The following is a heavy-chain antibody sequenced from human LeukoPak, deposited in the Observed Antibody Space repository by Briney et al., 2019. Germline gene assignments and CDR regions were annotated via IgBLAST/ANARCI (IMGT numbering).Heavy chain of an antibody. V-gene: IGHV3-33*01. J-gene: IGHJ3*02. D-gene: IGHD6-25*01. CDR1: GFTFSSYG. CDR2: IWYDGSNK. Sequence: GRSLRLSCAASGFTFSSYGMHWVRQAPGKGLEWVAVIWYDGSNKYYADSVKGRFTISRDNSKNTLYLQMNSLRAEDTAVYYCARDRRRDRMDAFDIWGQGTMVTVSS. CDR3: ARDRRRDRMDAFDI.